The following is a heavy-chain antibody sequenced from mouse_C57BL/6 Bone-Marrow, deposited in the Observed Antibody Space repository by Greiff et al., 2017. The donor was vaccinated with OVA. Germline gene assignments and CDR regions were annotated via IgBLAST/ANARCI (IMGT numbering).Heavy chain of an antibody. V-gene: IGHV1-54*01. Sequence: QVQLQQSGAELVRPGTSVKVSCKASGYAFTNYLIEWVKQRPGQGLEWIGVINPGSGGTNYNEKFKGKATLTADKSSSTAYMQLSSLTSEDSAVXFCARPYYGGIYWFAYWGQGTLVTVSA. CDR3: ARPYYGGIYWFAY. CDR1: GYAFTNYL. J-gene: IGHJ3*01. D-gene: IGHD1-1*01. CDR2: INPGSGGT.